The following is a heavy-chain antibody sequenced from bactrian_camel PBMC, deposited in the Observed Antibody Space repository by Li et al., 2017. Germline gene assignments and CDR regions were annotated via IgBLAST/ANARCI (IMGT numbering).Heavy chain of an antibody. Sequence: HVQLVESGGGSVQAGGSLRLSCAVSGYTYSNYYMYWVRQVPGKGLEWVAAINYGGFNTYYADSVKGRFTISRDNAKNMLYLQLNSLKTEDSAMYYCATGDPRLGYRGMERFGYWGQGTQVTVS. CDR2: INYGGFNT. CDR3: ATGDPRLGYRGMERFGY. J-gene: IGHJ6*01. D-gene: IGHD2*01. CDR1: GYTYSNYY. V-gene: IGHV3S1*01.